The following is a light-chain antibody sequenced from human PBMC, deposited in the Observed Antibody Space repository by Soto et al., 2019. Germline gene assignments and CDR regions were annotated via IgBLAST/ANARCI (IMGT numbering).Light chain of an antibody. CDR2: EVT. V-gene: IGLV2-14*01. Sequence: QSALTQPASVSGSPGQSITISCTGTSSDVDVGGYNYVSWYQQHPGKAPKVMIYEVTNRPSGVSTRFSGSKSGNTASLTISGLKAEDEAAYYCSSYTSSSTYVFGTGTKVTVL. CDR1: SSDVDVGGYNY. CDR3: SSYTSSSTYV. J-gene: IGLJ1*01.